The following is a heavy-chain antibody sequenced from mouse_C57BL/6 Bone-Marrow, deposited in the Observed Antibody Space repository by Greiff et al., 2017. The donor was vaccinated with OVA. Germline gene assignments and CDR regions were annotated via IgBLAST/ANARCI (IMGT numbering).Heavy chain of an antibody. D-gene: IGHD2-2*01. Sequence: VKVVESGPGLVAPSQSLSITCTVSGFSLTSYAISWVRQPPGKGLEWLGVIWTGGGTNYNSALKSRLSISKDNSKSQVFLKMNSLQTDDTARYYCARNLGLWFPYYAMDYWGQGTSVTVSS. CDR3: ARNLGLWFPYYAMDY. J-gene: IGHJ4*01. CDR1: GFSLTSYA. CDR2: IWTGGGT. V-gene: IGHV2-9-1*01.